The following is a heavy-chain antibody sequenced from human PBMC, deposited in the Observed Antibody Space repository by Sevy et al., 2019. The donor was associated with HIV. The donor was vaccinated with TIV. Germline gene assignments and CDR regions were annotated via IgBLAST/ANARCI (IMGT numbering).Heavy chain of an antibody. D-gene: IGHD3-10*01. Sequence: ASVKVSCKASGGTFSSYAISWVRQAPGQGLEWMGGIIPIFGTANYAQKFQGRVTITADESTSTAYMELSSLRSEDTAVYYCARIPTMVRGVHLWYGMDVWGQWTTVTVSS. CDR2: IIPIFGTA. J-gene: IGHJ6*02. CDR3: ARIPTMVRGVHLWYGMDV. V-gene: IGHV1-69*13. CDR1: GGTFSSYA.